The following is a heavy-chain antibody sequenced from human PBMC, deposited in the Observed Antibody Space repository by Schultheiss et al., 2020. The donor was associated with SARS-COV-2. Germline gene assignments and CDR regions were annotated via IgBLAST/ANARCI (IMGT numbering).Heavy chain of an antibody. CDR2: IYHTGIT. CDR1: GAPIGNSNW. Sequence: SETLSLTCAVSGAPIGNSNWWSWVRQSPGKGLEWIGQIYHTGITNYNPSLKSRVTISVDKSKNQFSLKLSSVTAADTAVYYCARDRGRGYFDYWGQGTLVTVSS. V-gene: IGHV4-4*02. CDR3: ARDRGRGYFDY. J-gene: IGHJ4*02. D-gene: IGHD3-10*01.